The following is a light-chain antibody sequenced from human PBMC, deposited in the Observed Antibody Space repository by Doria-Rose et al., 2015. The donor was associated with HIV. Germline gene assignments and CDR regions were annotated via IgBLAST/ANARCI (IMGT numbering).Light chain of an antibody. CDR3: VLYMGSGIWI. CDR1: SGPVTGAYY. Sequence: QAVVTQEPSSSVSLGGTVTLTCGLTSGPVTGAYYPSWHQQTPGQAPRTLIYNTYSLSSGVHDRISCSILGNKAALTISGAQADDESDYYCVLYMGSGIWIFSGGTKLTVL. V-gene: IGLV8-61*01. J-gene: IGLJ2*01. CDR2: NTY.